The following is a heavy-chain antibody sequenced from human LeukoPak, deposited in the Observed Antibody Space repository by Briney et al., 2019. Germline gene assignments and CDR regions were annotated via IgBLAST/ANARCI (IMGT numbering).Heavy chain of an antibody. Sequence: HPGGSLRLSCAASGFTVSSNYVSWVRQAPGKGLEWVSVIYSGGSTYYADSVKGRFTISRDNSKNTLYLQMNSLRAEDTAVYYCARLTYYYYGMDVWGQGTTVTVSS. V-gene: IGHV3-53*01. J-gene: IGHJ6*02. CDR2: IYSGGST. CDR1: GFTVSSNY. CDR3: ARLTYYYYGMDV.